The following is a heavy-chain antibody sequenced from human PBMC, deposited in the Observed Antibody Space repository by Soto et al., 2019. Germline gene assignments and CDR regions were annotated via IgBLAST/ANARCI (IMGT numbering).Heavy chain of an antibody. CDR3: ARDRSTYGGGGTGEVKENWFDP. CDR2: SYYDGIT. V-gene: IGHV4-59*01. CDR1: GVSIIRYY. D-gene: IGHD2-8*01. J-gene: IGHJ5*02. Sequence: SEPRSRTDSVSGVSIIRYYWSWIRQPPGKGREWIGYSYYDGITGYSPSLKSRVTMAVDTSKKQVSLELNSVTAADTAVYYCARDRSTYGGGGTGEVKENWFDPWGQGILVT.